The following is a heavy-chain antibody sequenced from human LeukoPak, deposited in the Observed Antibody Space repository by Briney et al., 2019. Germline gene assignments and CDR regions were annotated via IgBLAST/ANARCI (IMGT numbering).Heavy chain of an antibody. CDR1: GGSMRRYY. Sequence: SETLSLTCTVSGGSMRRYYWSWIRQPPGKGLELIGYVYYSGTANYNPSLERRVTILVDTSKNQFSLNLSSVTAADTAVYYCARTKSGWYSSDYWGQGPLVSVSS. CDR2: VYYSGTA. J-gene: IGHJ4*02. D-gene: IGHD6-19*01. CDR3: ARTKSGWYSSDY. V-gene: IGHV4-59*08.